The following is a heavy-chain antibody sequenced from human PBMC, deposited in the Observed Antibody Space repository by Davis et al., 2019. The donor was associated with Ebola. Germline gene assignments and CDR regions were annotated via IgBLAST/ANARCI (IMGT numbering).Heavy chain of an antibody. CDR1: GVSITSGSYS. D-gene: IGHD7-27*01. CDR3: ASRTGEGFYDAFDL. Sequence: PSETLSLTCTVSGVSITSGSYSWSWIRQPPGKGLEWIGYIYHSGSTYYNPSLESRVTISLDRSKNQFSLKLTSVTAADTALYYCASRTGEGFYDAFDLWGQGTMVTVSS. CDR2: IYHSGST. V-gene: IGHV4-30-2*01. J-gene: IGHJ3*01.